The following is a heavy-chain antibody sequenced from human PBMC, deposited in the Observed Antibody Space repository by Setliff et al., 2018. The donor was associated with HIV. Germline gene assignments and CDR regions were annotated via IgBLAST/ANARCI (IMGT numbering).Heavy chain of an antibody. V-gene: IGHV4-59*01. Sequence: SETLSLTCTVSGDSFNNYHWSWIRQPPGEGLEFLGFFHYRGSPIYNPSLKSRVKISVDTSKNQFSLNLTSVTAADTAVYYCARSVARDYWYFGHWGRGSLVTSPQ. CDR2: FHYRGSP. J-gene: IGHJ2*01. CDR3: ARSVARDYWYFGH. CDR1: GDSFNNYH. D-gene: IGHD6-6*01.